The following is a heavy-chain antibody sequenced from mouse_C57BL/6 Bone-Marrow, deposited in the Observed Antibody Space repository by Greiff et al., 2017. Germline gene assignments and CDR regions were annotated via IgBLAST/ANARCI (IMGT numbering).Heavy chain of an antibody. D-gene: IGHD2-5*01. J-gene: IGHJ4*01. CDR2: IDPEDGDT. Sequence: VQLQQSGAELVKPGASVKLSCTASGFNIKDYDMHWVRQRTEQGLEWIGRIDPEDGDTKYAPKIQGKATIPSDTTTNTTYLQISSLTSADTAVYNSAITDCSNYDAIDNRGQGTSLTDSS. V-gene: IGHV14-2*01. CDR3: AITDCSNYDAIDN. CDR1: GFNIKDYD.